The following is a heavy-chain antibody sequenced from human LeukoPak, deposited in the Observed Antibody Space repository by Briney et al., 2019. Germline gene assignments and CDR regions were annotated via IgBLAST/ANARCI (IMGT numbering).Heavy chain of an antibody. CDR2: IYYTGSS. D-gene: IGHD7-27*01. CDR3: ARLGDY. J-gene: IGHJ4*02. Sequence: SETLSLTCTVSGGSVSDYYWSWIRQSPGKGLEWIGYIYYTGSSSYNPSLRSRVTISADTSKNQFSLKLSSVTAADTAVYYCARLGDYWGQGTLVTVSS. V-gene: IGHV4-59*02. CDR1: GGSVSDYY.